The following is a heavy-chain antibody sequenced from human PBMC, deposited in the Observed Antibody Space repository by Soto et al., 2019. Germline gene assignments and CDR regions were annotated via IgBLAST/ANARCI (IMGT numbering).Heavy chain of an antibody. Sequence: QVQLVEFGGGVVQPGRSLRLSCAASGFTFSSYGMHWVRQAPGKGLEWVAVISYDGSNKYYADSVKGRFTISRDNSKNTLYLQMNSLRAEDTAVYYCAQSFWGLWYFDLWGRGTLVTVSS. CDR3: AQSFWGLWYFDL. CDR1: GFTFSSYG. J-gene: IGHJ2*01. CDR2: ISYDGSNK. V-gene: IGHV3-30*03. D-gene: IGHD3-16*01.